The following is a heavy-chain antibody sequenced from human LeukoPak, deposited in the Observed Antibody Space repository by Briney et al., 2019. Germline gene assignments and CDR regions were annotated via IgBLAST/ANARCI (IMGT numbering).Heavy chain of an antibody. D-gene: IGHD2-2*01. CDR1: GGSVSSGDYY. V-gene: IGHV4-30-4*08. J-gene: IGHJ6*03. Sequence: SETLSLTCTVSGGSVSSGDYYWSWIRQPPGKGLEWIGYIYYSGSTYYNPSLKSRVTISVDTSKNQFSLKLSSVTAADTAVYYCARGGYCSSTSCLNKQKVSSYHYYMDVWGKGTTVTVSS. CDR3: ARGGYCSSTSCLNKQKVSSYHYYMDV. CDR2: IYYSGST.